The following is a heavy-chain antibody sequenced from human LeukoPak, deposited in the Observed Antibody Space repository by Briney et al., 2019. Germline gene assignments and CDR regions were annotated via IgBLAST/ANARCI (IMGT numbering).Heavy chain of an antibody. CDR3: AKPMGGYYGSGSPDY. D-gene: IGHD3-10*01. CDR1: GFNFSIYS. J-gene: IGHJ4*02. V-gene: IGHV3-30*02. CDR2: IRYDGSNK. Sequence: GGSLRLSCAASGFNFSIYSMHWVRQAPGKGLEWVAFIRYDGSNKYYADSVKGRFTISRDNSKNTLYLQMNSLRAEDTAVYYCAKPMGGYYGSGSPDYWGQGTLVTVSS.